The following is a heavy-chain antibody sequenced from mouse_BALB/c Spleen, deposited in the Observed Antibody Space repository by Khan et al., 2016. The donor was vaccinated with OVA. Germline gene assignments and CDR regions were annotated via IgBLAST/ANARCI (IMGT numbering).Heavy chain of an antibody. CDR2: ISSGDTYT. D-gene: IGHD1-1*01. CDR1: GFTFSSYA. V-gene: IGHV5-9-3*01. J-gene: IGHJ1*01. CDR3: ARPHITTVVATSYWFFDV. Sequence: EVELVESGGGLVKPGGSLKLSCAASGFTFSSYAMSWVRQTPEKRLEWVATISSGDTYTYYPDSVKGRFTISRDNAKNTLYLQMSSLRSEDTAMYYCARPHITTVVATSYWFFDVWGAGTTVTVST.